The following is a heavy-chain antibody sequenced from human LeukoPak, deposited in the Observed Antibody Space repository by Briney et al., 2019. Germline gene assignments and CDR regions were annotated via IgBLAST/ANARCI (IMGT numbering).Heavy chain of an antibody. CDR3: AYSSSVYGMDV. Sequence: GGALKISCKGSGCGFTSYWIGWGRRMPGKGLGWMGIIYPGDSDTRYSPSFQGQVTISADKSISTAYLQWSSLKASDTAMYYCAYSSSVYGMDVWGQGTTVTVSS. CDR2: IYPGDSDT. V-gene: IGHV5-51*01. D-gene: IGHD6-13*01. J-gene: IGHJ6*02. CDR1: GCGFTSYW.